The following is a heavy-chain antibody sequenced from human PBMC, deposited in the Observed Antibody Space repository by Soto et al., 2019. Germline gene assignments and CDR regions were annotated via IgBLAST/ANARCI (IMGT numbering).Heavy chain of an antibody. V-gene: IGHV3-74*01. Sequence: EVQLVESGGGLVQPGGSLRLSCAGSGFSFTYWMHWVRQAPGEGLVWVSRISGDGSTINYADSVRGRFTISRDNARNTLFLQMDHLRAEDTAVYYCARAGSYRFDYWGQGTLVTVSS. CDR2: ISGDGSTI. CDR1: GFSFTYW. J-gene: IGHJ4*02. CDR3: ARAGSYRFDY.